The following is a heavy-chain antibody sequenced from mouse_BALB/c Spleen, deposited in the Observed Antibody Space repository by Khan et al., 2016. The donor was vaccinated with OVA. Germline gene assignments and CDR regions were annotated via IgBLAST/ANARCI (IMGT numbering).Heavy chain of an antibody. V-gene: IGHV3-2*02. Sequence: QLQESGPGLVKPSQSLSLTCTVTGYSITSGYAWNWIRQFPGNKLEWMGYISYSGGTSYNPSLNSRISITRDTSKNQFFLQLNSVTTEDTATYYCARGNYYGYYFDYWGQGTPLTVSS. CDR2: ISYSGGT. CDR1: GYSITSGYA. J-gene: IGHJ2*01. D-gene: IGHD1-1*01. CDR3: ARGNYYGYYFDY.